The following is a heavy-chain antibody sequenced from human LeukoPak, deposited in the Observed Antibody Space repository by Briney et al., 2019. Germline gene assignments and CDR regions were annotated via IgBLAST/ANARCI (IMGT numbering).Heavy chain of an antibody. CDR1: GYTFTSYY. J-gene: IGHJ4*02. V-gene: IGHV1-46*01. CDR2: INPSGGST. D-gene: IGHD3-22*01. CDR3: ARDPSYYYDSSGYYSPYFDY. Sequence: ASVKVSCKASGYTFTSYYMHWVRQAPGQGLEWMGIINPSGGSTSYAQKFQGRVTMTRDTSTSTVYMELSSLRSEDTAVYYCARDPSYYYDSSGYYSPYFDYWGRGTLVTVSS.